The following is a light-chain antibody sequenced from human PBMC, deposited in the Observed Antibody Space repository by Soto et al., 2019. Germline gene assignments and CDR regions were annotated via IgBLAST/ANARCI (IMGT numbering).Light chain of an antibody. J-gene: IGLJ2*01. CDR1: SSNIGAGFD. Sequence: QSVLTQPPSVSGAPGQRVTISCTGSSSNIGAGFDVHWYQKLPGTAPKLLIFDNTNRPSGVPDRFSASKSGTSASLAISGLQAGDEADYFCQSYDNSLSGPVVFGGGTKVTVL. CDR3: QSYDNSLSGPVV. V-gene: IGLV1-40*01. CDR2: DNT.